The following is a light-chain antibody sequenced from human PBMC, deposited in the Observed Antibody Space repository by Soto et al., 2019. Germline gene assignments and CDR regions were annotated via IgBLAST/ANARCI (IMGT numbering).Light chain of an antibody. V-gene: IGKV3-20*01. J-gene: IGKJ4*01. CDR2: GAS. CDR3: QHYGSSPLT. CDR1: QSVSSNY. Sequence: EIVLTQSPGTLSLSPGERATLSCRASQSVSSNYLAWYQQKPGQAPRLLIYGASSRATGIPDRFSGSGSGTDFTLTISRLEPEHFAVYHCQHYGSSPLTFGGGTKVEIK.